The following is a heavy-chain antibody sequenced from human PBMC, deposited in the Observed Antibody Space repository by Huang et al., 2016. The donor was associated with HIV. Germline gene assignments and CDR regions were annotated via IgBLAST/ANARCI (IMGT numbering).Heavy chain of an antibody. J-gene: IGHJ5*02. CDR1: GFIFSNFG. D-gene: IGHD2-15*01. CDR2: ISYDGRSD. CDR3: AKESRWFSDFDQ. Sequence: QVQLVESGGGVVQPGTSLRLSCAASGFIFSNFGMHWVRQAPGKGLEWVGVISYDGRSDRYSDSVKGRFTISRDNDKNTLSLEMNRLRHDDTAVYYCAKESRWFSDFDQWGQGTLVTVSS. V-gene: IGHV3-30*18.